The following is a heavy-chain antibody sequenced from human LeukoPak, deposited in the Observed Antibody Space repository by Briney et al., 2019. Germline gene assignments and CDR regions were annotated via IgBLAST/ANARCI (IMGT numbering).Heavy chain of an antibody. D-gene: IGHD3-22*01. CDR3: ARSYYYDSSGYFFDY. CDR1: GGSISSYY. V-gene: IGHV4-59*01. CDR2: IYYSGST. J-gene: IGHJ4*02. Sequence: SETLSLTCTVSGGSISSYYWSWIRQPPGKGLEWIGYIYYSGSTNYNPSLKSRVTISADTSKNQFSLKLSSVTAADTAVYYCARSYYYDSSGYFFDYWGQGTLVTVSS.